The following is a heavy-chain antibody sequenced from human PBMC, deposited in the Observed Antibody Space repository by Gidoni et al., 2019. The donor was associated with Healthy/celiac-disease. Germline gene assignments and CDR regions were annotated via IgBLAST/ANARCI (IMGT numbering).Heavy chain of an antibody. D-gene: IGHD3-10*01. J-gene: IGHJ4*02. CDR3: ARDSSDPLYYYGSGSYGYDY. CDR1: GFTFSSYH. V-gene: IGHV3-30-3*01. Sequence: QVQLVESGGGVVQPGRSLRLSCAASGFTFSSYHMHWVRQAPGKGLEWVAVISYDGSNKYYADSVKGRFTITRDNSKNTLYLQMNSLRAEDTAVYYCARDSSDPLYYYGSGSYGYDYWGQGTLVTVSS. CDR2: ISYDGSNK.